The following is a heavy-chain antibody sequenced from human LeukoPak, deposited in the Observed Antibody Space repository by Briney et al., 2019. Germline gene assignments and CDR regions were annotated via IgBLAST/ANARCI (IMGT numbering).Heavy chain of an antibody. CDR3: ARDFVVVPVVRPWLDP. Sequence: PGRSLRLSCAASGFTLSSYGMHWVRQAPGKGLEWVAVIWYDGSNKYYADSVKGRFTISRDNSKNTLYLQMNSLRAEDTAVYYCARDFVVVPVVRPWLDPWGQGTLVTVSS. CDR1: GFTLSSYG. CDR2: IWYDGSNK. V-gene: IGHV3-33*01. D-gene: IGHD2-2*01. J-gene: IGHJ5*02.